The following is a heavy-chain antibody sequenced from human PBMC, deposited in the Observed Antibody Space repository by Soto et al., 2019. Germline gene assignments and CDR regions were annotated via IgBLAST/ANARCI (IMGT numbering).Heavy chain of an antibody. J-gene: IGHJ6*03. V-gene: IGHV1-8*01. CDR3: ARVQSNIVLMVYAMRYMDV. D-gene: IGHD2-8*01. CDR1: GYTFTSYD. Sequence: ASVKVSCKASGYTFTSYDINWVRQATGQGLEWMGWMNPNSGNTGYAQKFQGRVTMTRNTSISTAYMELSSLRSEDTAVYYCARVQSNIVLMVYAMRYMDVWGKGTTVTAP. CDR2: MNPNSGNT.